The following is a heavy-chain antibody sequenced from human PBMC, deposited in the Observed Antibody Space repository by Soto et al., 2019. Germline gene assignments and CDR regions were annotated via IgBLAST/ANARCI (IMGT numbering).Heavy chain of an antibody. J-gene: IGHJ6*02. Sequence: GASVKVSCKASGYTFTGYYIHWVRQAPGQRLEWMGYINPNSGGPNYAQKFQGRVTMTRDTSISTAYMELSRLRSDDTAVYFCARDYWGGDRYYYGMDVWGQGTTVTVSS. D-gene: IGHD2-21*01. V-gene: IGHV1-2*02. CDR1: GYTFTGYY. CDR3: ARDYWGGDRYYYGMDV. CDR2: INPNSGGP.